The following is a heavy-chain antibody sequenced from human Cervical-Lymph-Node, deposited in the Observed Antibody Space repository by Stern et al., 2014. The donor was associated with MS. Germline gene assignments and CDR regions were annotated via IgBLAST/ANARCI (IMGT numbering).Heavy chain of an antibody. CDR1: GGSISSGGYS. V-gene: IGHV4-30-2*01. CDR3: ARSSTVTPNAFDI. CDR2: IYHSGTT. Sequence: VQLVESGSGLVKPSQTLSLTCAVSGGSISSGGYSWSWIRQPTGKGLEWLGYIYHSGTTYSNPSLKSRVTIPVDRSKNQFSLNLNSVTAADTAVYYCARSSTVTPNAFDIWGQGTMVTVSS. D-gene: IGHD4-17*01. J-gene: IGHJ3*02.